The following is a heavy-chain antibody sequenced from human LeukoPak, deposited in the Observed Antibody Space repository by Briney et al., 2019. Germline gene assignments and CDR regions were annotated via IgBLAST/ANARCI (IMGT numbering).Heavy chain of an antibody. CDR3: AIGGRQLSFFDY. CDR2: ISSSSSSI. D-gene: IGHD1-1*01. J-gene: IGHJ4*02. CDR1: GFTFSSDS. V-gene: IGHV3-21*01. Sequence: GGSLRLSCAASGFTFSSDSMNWVRQAPGKGLEWVSSISSSSSSIFYADSVRGRFTISRDNTKNSLFLQMSSLRVEDTAVYYCAIGGRQLSFFDYWGQGTLVTVSS.